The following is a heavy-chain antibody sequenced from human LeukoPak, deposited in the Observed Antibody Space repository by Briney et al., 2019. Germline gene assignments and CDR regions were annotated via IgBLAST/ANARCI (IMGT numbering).Heavy chain of an antibody. V-gene: IGHV3-74*01. Sequence: GGSLRLSCAASGFSFGTYWMHWARQAPGKGLVWVSRISYDGYNTNYADSVKGRFTISRDNAKNTLYLQMNSLRVEDTAIYYCGILTLSPGWGQGTLVTVSS. J-gene: IGHJ4*02. CDR3: GILTLSPG. CDR2: ISYDGYNT. CDR1: GFSFGTYW. D-gene: IGHD2-8*01.